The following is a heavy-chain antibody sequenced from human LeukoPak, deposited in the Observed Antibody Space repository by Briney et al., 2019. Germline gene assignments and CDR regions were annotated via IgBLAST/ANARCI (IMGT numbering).Heavy chain of an antibody. CDR3: ARDLMRTHYYYYGMDV. CDR2: ISAYNGNT. V-gene: IGHV1-18*01. J-gene: IGHJ6*02. CDR1: GYTFTSYG. Sequence: ASVKVSCKAPGYTFTSYGISWVRQAPGQGLEWMGWISAYNGNTNYAQKLQGRVTMTTDTSTSTAYMELRSLRSDDTAVYYCARDLMRTHYYYYGMDVWGQGTTVTVSS.